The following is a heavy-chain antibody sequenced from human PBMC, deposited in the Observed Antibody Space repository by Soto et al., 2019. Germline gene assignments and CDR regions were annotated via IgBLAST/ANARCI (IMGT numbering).Heavy chain of an antibody. CDR1: GGSISSGDYY. Sequence: SETLSLTCPVSGGSISSGDYYWSWIRQPPGMVLEWIGYIHYSGSTYYNPSLKSRVTISVDTSKNQFSLKLSSVTAADTAVYYCPRVIRHYDFWSGYSGYYCMDVWGQGTTVTVS. J-gene: IGHJ6*02. V-gene: IGHV4-30-4*01. CDR2: IHYSGST. CDR3: PRVIRHYDFWSGYSGYYCMDV. D-gene: IGHD3-3*01.